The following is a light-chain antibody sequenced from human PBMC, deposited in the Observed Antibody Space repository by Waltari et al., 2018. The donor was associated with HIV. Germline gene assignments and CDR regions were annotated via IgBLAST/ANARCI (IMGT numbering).Light chain of an antibody. V-gene: IGLV2-8*01. CDR1: SRDAAGYNS. CDR3: SSYAGSINVL. CDR2: EVS. Sequence: QSALTQPPSASGSHGQSVTLSCTGTSRDAAGYNSVSWYQQHPGKAHNLLIAEVSKRPAGVPDRFSGSKSGNTASLTVSGLQAEDEADYYCSSYAGSINVLFGGGTKLAVL. J-gene: IGLJ2*01.